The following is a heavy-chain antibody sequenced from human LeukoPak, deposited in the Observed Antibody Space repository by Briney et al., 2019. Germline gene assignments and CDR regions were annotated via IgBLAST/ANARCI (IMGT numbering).Heavy chain of an antibody. Sequence: SGTLSLTCAVSGGSISSSNWWSWVRQPPGKGLEWIGEIYHSGSTNYNPSLKSRVTISVDTSKNQLSLKLSSVTAADTAVYYCARGVGLTQGGTFDYWAREPWSPSP. J-gene: IGHJ4*02. CDR1: GGSISSSNW. CDR2: IYHSGST. V-gene: IGHV4-4*02. D-gene: IGHD1-1*01. CDR3: ARGVGLTQGGTFDY.